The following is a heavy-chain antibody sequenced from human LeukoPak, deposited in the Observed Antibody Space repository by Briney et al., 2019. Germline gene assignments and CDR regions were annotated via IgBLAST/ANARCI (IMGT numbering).Heavy chain of an antibody. J-gene: IGHJ4*02. Sequence: GGSLRLSCAASGFTFSNYAMSWVRQAPGKGLEWVSAISGSGGSTYYADSVKGRFTISRDNSKNTLYLQMNSLRAEDTAVYYCAKTAISGVVEELDYWGQGTLVTVSS. CDR3: AKTAISGVVEELDY. CDR2: ISGSGGST. CDR1: GFTFSNYA. V-gene: IGHV3-23*01. D-gene: IGHD3-3*01.